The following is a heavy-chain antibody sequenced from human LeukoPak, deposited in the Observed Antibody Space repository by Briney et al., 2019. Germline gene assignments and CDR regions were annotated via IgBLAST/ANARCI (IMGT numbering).Heavy chain of an antibody. V-gene: IGHV3-66*01. CDR3: ASPPNHSSGWYRPGY. CDR2: IYSGGNT. CDR1: GFTVSNNY. D-gene: IGHD6-19*01. Sequence: GGSLRLSCAASGFTVSNNYMNWVRQAPGKGLEWVSVIYSGGNTFYADSVKGRFTISRDNSKNTLYLQMNSLRAEDTAVYYCASPPNHSSGWYRPGYWGQGTLVTVSS. J-gene: IGHJ4*02.